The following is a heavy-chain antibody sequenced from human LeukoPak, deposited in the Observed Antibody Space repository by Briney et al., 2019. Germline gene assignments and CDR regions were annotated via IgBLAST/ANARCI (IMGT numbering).Heavy chain of an antibody. CDR2: IYYSGST. Sequence: SETLSLTCTVSGGSISSYYWSWIRQPPGKGLEWIGYIYYSGSTNYNPSLKSRVTISVDTSKNQFSLKLSSVTAADTAVYYCARWYYYYYGMDVWGQGTTVTVSS. J-gene: IGHJ6*02. CDR1: GGSISSYY. V-gene: IGHV4-59*01. CDR3: ARWYYYYYGMDV.